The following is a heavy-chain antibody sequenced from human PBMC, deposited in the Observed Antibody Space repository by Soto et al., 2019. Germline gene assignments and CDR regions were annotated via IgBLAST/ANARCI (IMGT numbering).Heavy chain of an antibody. CDR1: GGSVSSDSSY. J-gene: IGHJ4*02. V-gene: IGHV4-61*01. D-gene: IGHD6-19*01. CDR2: FYYTGST. CDR3: ARDGAWAGPTHFDS. Sequence: QVQLQESGPGLVKPSETLSLTCTVSGGSVSSDSSYWSWIRQPPGKGLEWIGYFYYTGSTNHNPSLKSRATISVDTSKNQVSLKLSAVTAADTAVYYCARDGAWAGPTHFDSWGQGILVTVSS.